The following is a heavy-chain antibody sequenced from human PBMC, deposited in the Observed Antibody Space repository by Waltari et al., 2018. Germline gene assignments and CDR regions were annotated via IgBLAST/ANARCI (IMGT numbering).Heavy chain of an antibody. V-gene: IGHV4-39*01. CDR3: ASPGYSSSWHTEPPDY. CDR1: GGPISSSSYY. J-gene: IGHJ4*02. D-gene: IGHD6-13*01. Sequence: QLQLQESGPGLVKPSATLSLTCTVSGGPISSSSYYWGWSRQPPGKGLEWIGSIHYSGSTYYNPSLKSRVTISVDTSKNQFSLKLSSVTAADTAVYYCASPGYSSSWHTEPPDYWGQGTLVTVSS. CDR2: IHYSGST.